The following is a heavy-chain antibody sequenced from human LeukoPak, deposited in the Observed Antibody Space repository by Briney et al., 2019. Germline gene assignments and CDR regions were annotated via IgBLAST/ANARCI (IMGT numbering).Heavy chain of an antibody. CDR1: GGSISSYY. CDR2: IYYSGST. V-gene: IGHV4-59*01. Sequence: SETLSLTCTVSGGSISSYYWSWIRQPPGKGLEWIGYIYYSGSTNYNPSLKSRVTISVDTSKNQFSLKLSSVTAADTAVYYCATAPEIFDYYDNSGYYYLWYWGQGTLVTVSS. CDR3: ATAPEIFDYYDNSGYYYLWY. J-gene: IGHJ4*02. D-gene: IGHD3-22*01.